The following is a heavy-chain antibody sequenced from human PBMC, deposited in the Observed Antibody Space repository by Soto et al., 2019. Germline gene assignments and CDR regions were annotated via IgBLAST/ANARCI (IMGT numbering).Heavy chain of an antibody. CDR3: ARDPYSSRRSYYYYGMDV. V-gene: IGHV1-2*02. J-gene: IGHJ6*02. CDR2: INPNSGGT. Sequence: SVKVSWKVSGYSFGSYKMHWVRQAPGQGLEWMGWINPNSGGTNYAQKFQGRVTMTRDTSISTAYMELSRLRSDDTAVYYCARDPYSSRRSYYYYGMDVWGQGTTVTVSS. CDR1: GYSFGSYK. D-gene: IGHD6-13*01.